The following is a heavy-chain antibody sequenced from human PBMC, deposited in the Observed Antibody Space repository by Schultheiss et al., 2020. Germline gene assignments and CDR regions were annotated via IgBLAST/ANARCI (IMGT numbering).Heavy chain of an antibody. V-gene: IGHV3-21*04. D-gene: IGHD2-2*01. CDR3: ARLSTWYGMDV. CDR2: ISSSSSYI. CDR1: AFTFSGYA. Sequence: GGSLRLSCAASAFTFSGYAMNWVRQAPGMGLEWVSSISSSSSYIYYADSVKGRFTISRDNAKNSLYLQMNSLRAEDTAVYYCARLSTWYGMDVWGQGTTVTVSS. J-gene: IGHJ6*02.